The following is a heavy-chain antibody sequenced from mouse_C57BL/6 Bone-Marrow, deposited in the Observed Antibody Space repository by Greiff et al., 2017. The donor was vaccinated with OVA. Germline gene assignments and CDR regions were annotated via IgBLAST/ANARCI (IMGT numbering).Heavy chain of an antibody. D-gene: IGHD3-2*02. CDR1: GYTFTGYW. CDR3: ARIQLRLPWCAY. Sequence: QVQLQQSGAELMKPGASVKLSCKATGYTFTGYWIEWVKQRPGHGLEWIGEILPGSGSTNYNEKFKGKATFTADTSSNTAYMQLRSLTTEDSAFYYGARIQLRLPWCAYWGQGTLVTVSA. J-gene: IGHJ3*01. CDR2: ILPGSGST. V-gene: IGHV1-9*01.